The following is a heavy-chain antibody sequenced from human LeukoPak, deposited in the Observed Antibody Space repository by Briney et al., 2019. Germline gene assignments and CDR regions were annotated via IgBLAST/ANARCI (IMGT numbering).Heavy chain of an antibody. CDR2: IFYSGST. Sequence: SETLSLTCTVSGGSISRYYWSWIRQPPGKGLEWIGYIFYSGSTNYNRSLKSRVTKSVDTSKNQFSLKLSSVTAADTAVYYCARGGTMTTVPLWGQGTLVTVSS. D-gene: IGHD4-17*01. CDR3: ARGGTMTTVPL. J-gene: IGHJ4*02. V-gene: IGHV4-59*08. CDR1: GGSISRYY.